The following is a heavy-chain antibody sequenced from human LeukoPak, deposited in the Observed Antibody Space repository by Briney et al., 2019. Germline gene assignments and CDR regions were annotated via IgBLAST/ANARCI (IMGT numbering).Heavy chain of an antibody. CDR2: IKSKTDVGTT. CDR3: TTGPTYYYGSGSLAFDI. D-gene: IGHD3-10*01. V-gene: IGHV3-15*01. Sequence: GGSLRLSCAASGFTFSNAWMSWVRQAPGKGLEWVGRIKSKTDVGTTAYAAPVKGRFTISRDDSKNTLSLQMNSLKNEDTAVYYCTTGPTYYYGSGSLAFDIWGQGTMVTVSS. J-gene: IGHJ3*02. CDR1: GFTFSNAW.